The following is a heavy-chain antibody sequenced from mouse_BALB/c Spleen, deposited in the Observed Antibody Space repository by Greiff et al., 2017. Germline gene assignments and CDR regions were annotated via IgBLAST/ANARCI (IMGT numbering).Heavy chain of an antibody. V-gene: IGHV3-2*02. J-gene: IGHJ4*01. CDR2: ISYSGST. Sequence: EVKLEESGPGLVKPSQSLSLTCTVTGYSITSDYAWNWIRQFPGNKLEWMGYISYSGSTSYNPSLKSRISITRDTSKNQFFLQLNSVTTEDTATYYCARHYYVPYYYAMDYWGQGTSVTVSS. D-gene: IGHD1-2*01. CDR3: ARHYYVPYYYAMDY. CDR1: GYSITSDYA.